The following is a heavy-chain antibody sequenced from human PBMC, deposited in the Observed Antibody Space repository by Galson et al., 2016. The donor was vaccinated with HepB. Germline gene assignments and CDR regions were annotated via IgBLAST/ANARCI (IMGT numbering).Heavy chain of an antibody. V-gene: IGHV3-23*01. J-gene: IGHJ3*02. CDR1: GFTFRSYA. CDR3: AKHLDPSGYYPRTDACAT. Sequence: SLRLSCAASGFTFRSYAMSWVRQAPGKGLEWVSGITGSSINRYYTDSVTGRFTISRDNSKNTLYLHMNSLRAEDTAVYYCAKHLDPSGYYPRTDACATWGQGTMVTVS. CDR2: ITGSSINR. D-gene: IGHD3-22*01.